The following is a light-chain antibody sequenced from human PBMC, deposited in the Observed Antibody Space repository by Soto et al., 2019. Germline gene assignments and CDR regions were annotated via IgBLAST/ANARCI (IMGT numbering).Light chain of an antibody. J-gene: IGLJ3*02. CDR2: LEGSGSY. Sequence: QPVLTQSSSASASLGSSVKLTCTLSSGHSSYIIAWHQQQPGKAPRYLMKLEGSGSYNKGSGVPDRFSGSSSGADRYLTIPNLQFEDEADYYCETWDSNTHVFGGGTKVTVL. V-gene: IGLV4-60*02. CDR1: SGHSSYI. CDR3: ETWDSNTHV.